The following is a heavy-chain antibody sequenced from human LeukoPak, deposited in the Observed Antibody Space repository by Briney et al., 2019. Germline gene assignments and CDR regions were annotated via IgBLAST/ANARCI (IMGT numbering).Heavy chain of an antibody. V-gene: IGHV3-23*01. D-gene: IGHD1-26*01. CDR3: ARGGGYYGVDY. J-gene: IGHJ4*02. CDR2: ISGSGGST. Sequence: PGASLRLSCAASGFTFSSYAMSWVRQAPGKGLEWVSAISGSGGSTYYADSVKGRFTISRDTSKNTLYLRMNSLRPEDTAVYYCARGGGYYGVDYWGQGTLVTVSS. CDR1: GFTFSSYA.